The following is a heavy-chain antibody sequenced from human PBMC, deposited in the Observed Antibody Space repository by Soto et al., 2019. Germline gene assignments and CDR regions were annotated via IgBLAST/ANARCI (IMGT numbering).Heavy chain of an antibody. CDR3: ARVGGCFWSGPLDS. D-gene: IGHD3-3*01. J-gene: IGHJ4*02. V-gene: IGHV1-69*01. CDR1: GGTFSSYA. Sequence: QVQLVQSGAEVKKPGSSVKVSCKASGGTFSSYAISWVRQAPGQGLEWMGGISPIFGTAKYAQKFQGRVTINADESTITAYTELSSLRSEDTAVYYCARVGGCFWSGPLDSWGQGTLVTVSS. CDR2: ISPIFGTA.